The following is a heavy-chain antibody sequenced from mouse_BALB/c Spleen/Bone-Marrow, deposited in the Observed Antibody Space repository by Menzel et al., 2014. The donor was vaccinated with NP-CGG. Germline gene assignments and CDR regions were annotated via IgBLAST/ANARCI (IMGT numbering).Heavy chain of an antibody. Sequence: QVHLQQSGAELMKPGASVKISCKATGYTFSSYWIEWVKQRPGHGLEWIGEILPGSGSTNYNEKFKGKATFTADTSSNTAYMQLSSLTSEDSAVYYCARSDGYYYAMDYWGQGTSVTVSS. CDR3: ARSDGYYYAMDY. CDR2: ILPGSGST. CDR1: GYTFSSYW. V-gene: IGHV1-9*01. J-gene: IGHJ4*01. D-gene: IGHD2-3*01.